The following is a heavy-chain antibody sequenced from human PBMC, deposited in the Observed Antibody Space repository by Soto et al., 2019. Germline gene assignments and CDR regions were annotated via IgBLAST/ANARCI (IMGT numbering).Heavy chain of an antibody. CDR1: GFTFNNYA. J-gene: IGHJ5*02. D-gene: IGHD3-9*01. V-gene: IGHV3-23*01. CDR2: ISATGGST. CDR3: ANRGLFDWSP. Sequence: GGSLRLSCAASGFTFNNYAMNWVRQAPGKGLEWVATISATGGSTYYADSVKGRFTISRDNSKNTLYLQMNGLRAEDTAVYYCANRGLFDWSPWGQGTLVTVSS.